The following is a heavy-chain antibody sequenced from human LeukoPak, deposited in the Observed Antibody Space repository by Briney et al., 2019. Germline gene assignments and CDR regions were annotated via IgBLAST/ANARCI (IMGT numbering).Heavy chain of an antibody. CDR3: ASVGGYSYGLHY. D-gene: IGHD5-18*01. V-gene: IGHV4-4*07. Sequence: PSETLSLTCTVSGGSISSDYWNWIRQPAGKGLEWIGRIYDKGSTNYNPSLKSRVTMSVDTSKNQFSLILRSVTAADTAVYYCASVGGYSYGLHYWGQGTLVTVSS. J-gene: IGHJ4*02. CDR2: IYDKGST. CDR1: GGSISSDY.